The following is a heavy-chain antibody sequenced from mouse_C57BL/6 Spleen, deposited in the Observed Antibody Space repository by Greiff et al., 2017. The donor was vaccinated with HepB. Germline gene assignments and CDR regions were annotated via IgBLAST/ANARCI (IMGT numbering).Heavy chain of an antibody. CDR1: GYSITSGYY. CDR3: ATYYGNYAWFAY. Sequence: EVQLQESGPGLVKPSQSLSLTCSVTGYSITSGYYWNWIRQFPGNKLEWMGYISYDGSNNYNPSLKNRISITRDTSKNQFFLKLNSVTTEDTATYYCATYYGNYAWFAYWGQGTLVTVSA. D-gene: IGHD2-10*01. J-gene: IGHJ3*01. V-gene: IGHV3-6*01. CDR2: ISYDGSN.